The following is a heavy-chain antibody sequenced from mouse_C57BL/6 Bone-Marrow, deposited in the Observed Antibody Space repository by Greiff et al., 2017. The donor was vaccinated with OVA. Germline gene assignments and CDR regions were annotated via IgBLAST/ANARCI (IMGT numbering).Heavy chain of an antibody. V-gene: IGHV1-81*01. CDR3: ASRRAIYDGYWYYFDY. CDR1: GYTFTSYG. CDR2: IYPRSGNT. D-gene: IGHD2-3*01. Sequence: QVQLQQSGAELARPGASVKLSCKASGYTFTSYGISWVKQRTGQGLEWIGEIYPRSGNTYSHEKFKVKATLTADKSSSTAYMELRILTSDVSAVYSCASRRAIYDGYWYYFDYWGQGTTLTVSS. J-gene: IGHJ2*01.